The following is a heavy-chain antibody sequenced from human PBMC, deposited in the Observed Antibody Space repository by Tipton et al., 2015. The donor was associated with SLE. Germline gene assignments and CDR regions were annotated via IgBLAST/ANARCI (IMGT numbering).Heavy chain of an antibody. CDR1: GGSMNDSY. J-gene: IGHJ2*01. Sequence: GLVKPSETLSLTCTVSGGSMNDSYWSWIRQPPGKGLEWIGYIYHSGSTYYNPSLKSRITISVDTSKDQFSLNLSSVTAADTALYYCASLGMDLYFDLGGRGTLVTVSS. CDR3: ASLGMDLYFDL. CDR2: IYHSGST. D-gene: IGHD7-27*01. V-gene: IGHV4-59*04.